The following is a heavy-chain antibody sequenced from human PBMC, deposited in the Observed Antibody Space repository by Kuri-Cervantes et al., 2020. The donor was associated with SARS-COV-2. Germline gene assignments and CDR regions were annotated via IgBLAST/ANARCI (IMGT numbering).Heavy chain of an antibody. CDR3: ASPSSGYSGGFDY. CDR1: GFTFSSYA. CDR2: ISYDGSNK. Sequence: GESLKISCAASGFTFSSYAMHWVRQAPGRGLEWVAVISYDGSNKYYADSVKGRFTISRDNAKNSLYLQMNSLRAEDTAVYYCASPSSGYSGGFDYWGQGTLVTVDS. D-gene: IGHD3-22*01. V-gene: IGHV3-30-3*01. J-gene: IGHJ4*02.